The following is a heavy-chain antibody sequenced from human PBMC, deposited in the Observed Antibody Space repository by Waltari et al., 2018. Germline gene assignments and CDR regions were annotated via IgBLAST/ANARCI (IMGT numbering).Heavy chain of an antibody. V-gene: IGHV3-53*04. Sequence: EVQLVESGGGLVQPGGSLRLSCAVSGFTVSSNYVSWVRQAQGKGRGWVSLIYVDDGEDKIEYADSGKGRFTISRDISKNTVYLQMNSLRPEDTAVYFCARDVGKDYPYNDHWGQGTLVTVSS. CDR3: ARDVGKDYPYNDH. D-gene: IGHD7-27*01. J-gene: IGHJ4*02. CDR1: GFTVSSNY. CDR2: IYVDDGEDKI.